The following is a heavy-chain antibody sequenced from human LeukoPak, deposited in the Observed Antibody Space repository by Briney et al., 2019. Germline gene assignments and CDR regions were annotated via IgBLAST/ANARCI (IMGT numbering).Heavy chain of an antibody. V-gene: IGHV4-34*01. CDR2: INHSGST. Sequence: SETLSLTCAVYGGSFSGYYWSWIRQPSGKGLEWIGEINHSGSTNYNPSLKSRVTISVDTSKNQFSLKLSSVTAADTAVYYCAGYNSSGLPFFQHWGQGTLVTVSS. J-gene: IGHJ1*01. CDR1: GGSFSGYY. D-gene: IGHD3-22*01. CDR3: AGYNSSGLPFFQH.